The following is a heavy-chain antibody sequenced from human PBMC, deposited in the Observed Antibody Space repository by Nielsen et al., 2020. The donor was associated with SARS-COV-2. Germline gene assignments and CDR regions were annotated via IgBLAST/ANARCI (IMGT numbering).Heavy chain of an antibody. Sequence: GESLKISCAAFGFTFSSYAMHWVRQAPGKGLEWVAVISYDGSNKYCADSVKGRFTISRDNSKNTLYLQMNSLRAEDTAVYYCARVSQLGYWYFDLWGRGTLVTVSS. V-gene: IGHV3-30-3*01. J-gene: IGHJ2*01. CDR2: ISYDGSNK. CDR3: ARVSQLGYWYFDL. D-gene: IGHD1-1*01. CDR1: GFTFSSYA.